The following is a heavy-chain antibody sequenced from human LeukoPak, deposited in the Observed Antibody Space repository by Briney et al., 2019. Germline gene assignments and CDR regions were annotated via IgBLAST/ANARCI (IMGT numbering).Heavy chain of an antibody. Sequence: SETLSLTCAVYGGSFSGYYWSWIRQPPGKGLEWIGEINHSGGTNYNPSLKSRVTISVDTSKNQFSLKLSSVTAADTAVYYCARGPRLGVVRRAFDIWGQGTMVTVSS. CDR3: ARGPRLGVVRRAFDI. CDR2: INHSGGT. J-gene: IGHJ3*02. D-gene: IGHD3-16*01. V-gene: IGHV4-34*01. CDR1: GGSFSGYY.